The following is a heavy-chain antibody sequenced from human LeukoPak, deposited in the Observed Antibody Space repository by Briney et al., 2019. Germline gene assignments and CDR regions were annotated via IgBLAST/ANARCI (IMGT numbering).Heavy chain of an antibody. J-gene: IGHJ5*02. CDR2: ISTSSSYI. D-gene: IGHD3-22*01. Sequence: GGSLRLSCAASGFTFSSYNMKWVRQAPGKGLEWVSSISTSSSYIYYADSVKGRFTISRDNAKNSLYLQMNSLRAEDTAVYYCARVYNDSSGYRPLRAWGQGTLVTVSS. CDR1: GFTFSSYN. CDR3: ARVYNDSSGYRPLRA. V-gene: IGHV3-21*04.